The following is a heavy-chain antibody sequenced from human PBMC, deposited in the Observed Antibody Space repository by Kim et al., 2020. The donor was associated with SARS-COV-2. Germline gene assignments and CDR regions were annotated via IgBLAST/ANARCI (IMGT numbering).Heavy chain of an antibody. Sequence: GGSLRLSCAASGFTFSAYALLWVRQAPGKGLEWVAHLAYDGSHISYPDSVKGRFIISRDNTKNTLYLQMNSLRTEDTAVYYCLAGIGSRSCDHWGQRTLVAVSS. CDR3: LAGIGSRSCDH. D-gene: IGHD6-19*01. V-gene: IGHV3-30*04. J-gene: IGHJ4*02. CDR2: LAYDGSHI. CDR1: GFTFSAYA.